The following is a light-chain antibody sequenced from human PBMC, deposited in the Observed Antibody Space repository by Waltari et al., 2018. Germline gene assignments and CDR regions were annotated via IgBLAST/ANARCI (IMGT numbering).Light chain of an antibody. CDR3: CSYSGAFHVV. V-gene: IGLV2-23*02. CDR1: SRDVGSFNY. Sequence: QSALNQTASVSGSPGQSITISCTGTSRDVGSFNYVPCYQQYPGRAPRLVIYDVNTRPSGISDRFSGSKSGNTASLTISGLRAEDEADYYCCSYSGAFHVVFGGGTKLTVL. J-gene: IGLJ2*01. CDR2: DVN.